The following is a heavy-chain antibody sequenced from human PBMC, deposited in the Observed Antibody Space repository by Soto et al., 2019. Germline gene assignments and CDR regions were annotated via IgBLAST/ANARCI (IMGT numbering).Heavy chain of an antibody. J-gene: IGHJ5*02. CDR2: INPNGGST. CDR1: GYIFINYY. Sequence: GASVKVSCKASGYIFINYYIHWVRQAPGQGLEWIGIINPNGGSTNYAQKFRGRVTMARDTSTSTAYMELRSLSSDDTAVYYCARDLIKVVPAVPNWSHPWGQGTLVTVST. V-gene: IGHV1-46*01. CDR3: ARDLIKVVPAVPNWSHP. D-gene: IGHD2-2*01.